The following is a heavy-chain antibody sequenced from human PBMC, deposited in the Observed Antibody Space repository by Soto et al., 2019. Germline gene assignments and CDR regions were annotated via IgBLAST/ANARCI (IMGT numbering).Heavy chain of an antibody. Sequence: ASVKVSCKASGYAFTSYAMHWVRQAPGQRLEWMGWINAGNGNTKYSQKFQGRVTITRDTSASTAYMELSSLRSEDTAVYYCARDLLGSGGSFGDWGQGTLVTGSS. D-gene: IGHD2-15*01. J-gene: IGHJ4*02. CDR3: ARDLLGSGGSFGD. CDR1: GYAFTSYA. CDR2: INAGNGNT. V-gene: IGHV1-3*01.